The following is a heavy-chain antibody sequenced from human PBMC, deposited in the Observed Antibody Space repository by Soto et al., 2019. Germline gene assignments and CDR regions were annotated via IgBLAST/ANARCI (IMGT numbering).Heavy chain of an antibody. CDR3: ARGGRGGGSYYFDY. J-gene: IGHJ4*02. CDR1: GFTFSSYW. Sequence: GGSLRLSCAASGFTFSSYWMHWVRQAPGKGLVWVSRINSDGSSTSYADSVKGRFTISRDNAKNTLYLQMNSLRAEDTAVYYWARGGRGGGSYYFDYWGQGTLVTVSS. CDR2: INSDGSST. D-gene: IGHD1-26*01. V-gene: IGHV3-74*01.